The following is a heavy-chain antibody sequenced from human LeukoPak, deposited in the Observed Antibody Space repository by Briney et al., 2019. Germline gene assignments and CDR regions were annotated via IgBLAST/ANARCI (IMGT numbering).Heavy chain of an antibody. V-gene: IGHV3-7*03. D-gene: IGHD2-15*01. J-gene: IGHJ4*02. CDR2: INQDGSEK. Sequence: GGSLRLSCAAFGLNFRSYWISWVRQGPGTGLEWVANINQDGSEKYYVDSVKGRFTISRDNAKNSLYLQMNSLRAEDTALYYCIGSSVVAPTPWGQGTLVTVSS. CDR1: GLNFRSYW. CDR3: IGSSVVAPTP.